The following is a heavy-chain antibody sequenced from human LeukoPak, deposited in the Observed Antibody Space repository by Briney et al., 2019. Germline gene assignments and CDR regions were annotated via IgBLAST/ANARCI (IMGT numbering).Heavy chain of an antibody. CDR2: IFNTGNT. Sequence: PSETLSLTCSVSSGTINSHYWSWIRQPPGKRLEWIGYIFNTGNTNYNPSLASRVTMSADTSRAQFFLRLSPVTAADTAIYYCASRPADTTWYGVFDYWSQGTLVTVSS. J-gene: IGHJ4*02. CDR3: ASRPADTTWYGVFDY. V-gene: IGHV4-59*11. D-gene: IGHD3-10*01. CDR1: SGTINSHY.